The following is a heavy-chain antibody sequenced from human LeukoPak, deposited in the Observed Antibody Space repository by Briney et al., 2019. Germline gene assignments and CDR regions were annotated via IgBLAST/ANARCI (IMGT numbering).Heavy chain of an antibody. CDR3: TLVEMATIFPDY. J-gene: IGHJ4*02. V-gene: IGHV1-18*01. Sequence: ASVKVSCKASGYTFTSYGISWVRQAPGQGLEWMGWISAYNGNTNYAQKLQGRVTITADESTSTAYMELSSLRSEDTAVYYCTLVEMATIFPDYWGQGTLVTVSS. CDR2: ISAYNGNT. D-gene: IGHD5-24*01. CDR1: GYTFTSYG.